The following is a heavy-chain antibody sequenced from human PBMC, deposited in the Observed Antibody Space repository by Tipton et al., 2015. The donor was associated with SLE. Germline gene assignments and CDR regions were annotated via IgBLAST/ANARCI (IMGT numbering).Heavy chain of an antibody. CDR3: ARSLTGDSFGAFDI. J-gene: IGHJ3*02. V-gene: IGHV5-51*01. Sequence: QLVQSGAEVKKPGESLKISCKGSGYGFTTYWIGWVRQMPGKCLEWLGIIYPGDSDTRYSPSFQGQVTISADKSISPAYLQWSSLKASDTAMYYCARSLTGDSFGAFDIWGQGTMVTVSS. D-gene: IGHD7-27*01. CDR1: GYGFTTYW. CDR2: IYPGDSDT.